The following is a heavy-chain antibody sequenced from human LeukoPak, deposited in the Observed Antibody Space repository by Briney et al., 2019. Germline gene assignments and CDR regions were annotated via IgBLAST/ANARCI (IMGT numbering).Heavy chain of an antibody. CDR3: ARYTTSYYFDY. D-gene: IGHD1-26*01. Sequence: SGTLSLTCTVSGGSISSYYWSWIRQPPGKGLEWIGYIYYSGSTNYNPSLKSRVTISVDTSKNQFSLKLSSVTAADTAVYYCARYTTSYYFDYWGQGTLVTVSS. CDR1: GGSISSYY. CDR2: IYYSGST. J-gene: IGHJ4*02. V-gene: IGHV4-59*08.